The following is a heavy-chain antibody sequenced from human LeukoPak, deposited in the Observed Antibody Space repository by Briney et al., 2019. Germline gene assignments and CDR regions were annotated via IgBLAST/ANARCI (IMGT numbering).Heavy chain of an antibody. V-gene: IGHV3-23*01. CDR2: IHSSGGYT. CDR1: GFTFSTYG. D-gene: IGHD6-25*01. CDR3: AKDRGRSYYYYYGMDV. J-gene: IGHJ6*02. Sequence: GGSLRLSCAASGFTFSTYGMSWVRQAPGKGLEWVSAIHSSGGYTFYADSVKGRFSISRDNSNNTLYLQMNSLRAEDTAVYYCAKDRGRSYYYYYGMDVWGQGTTVTVS.